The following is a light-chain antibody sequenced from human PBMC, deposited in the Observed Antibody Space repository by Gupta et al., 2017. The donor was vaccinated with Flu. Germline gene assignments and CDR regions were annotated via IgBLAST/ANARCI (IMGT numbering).Light chain of an antibody. CDR2: DAS. Sequence: DIQMTQSPASLSASIGDRVTITCQASQDISNYVNWYQQKPGKAPKLLIFDASNLETGVPSRFSGSGVGTDFTFTISSRQPEDVATYYCQQYDNLLLITFGGGTKVEIK. V-gene: IGKV1-33*01. CDR3: QQYDNLLLIT. CDR1: QDISNY. J-gene: IGKJ4*01.